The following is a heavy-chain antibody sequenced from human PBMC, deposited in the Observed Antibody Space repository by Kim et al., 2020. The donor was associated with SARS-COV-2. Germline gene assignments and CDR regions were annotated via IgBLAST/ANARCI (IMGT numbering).Heavy chain of an antibody. V-gene: IGHV3-30*18. CDR2: ISYDGSNK. CDR1: GFTFSSYG. Sequence: GGSLRLSCAASGFTFSSYGMHWVRQAPGKGLEWVAVISYDGSNKYYADSVKGRFTISRDNSKNTLYLQMNSLRAEDTAVYYCAKSGVSSSWFFDYWGQGTLVTVSS. CDR3: AKSGVSSSWFFDY. D-gene: IGHD6-13*01. J-gene: IGHJ4*02.